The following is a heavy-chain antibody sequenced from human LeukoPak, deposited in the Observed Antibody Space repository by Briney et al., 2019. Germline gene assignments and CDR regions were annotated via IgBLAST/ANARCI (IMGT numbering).Heavy chain of an antibody. CDR1: GGSISSYY. CDR3: ARGGSGWEYYFDY. V-gene: IGHV4-59*01. CDR2: IYYSGST. J-gene: IGHJ4*02. Sequence: SETLSLTCTVSGGSISSYYWSWIRQPPGKGLEWIGYIYYSGSTNYNPSLKSRVTISVDTSKNQFSLKLSSVTAADTAVYYCARGGSGWEYYFDYWGQGTLVTVSS. D-gene: IGHD6-19*01.